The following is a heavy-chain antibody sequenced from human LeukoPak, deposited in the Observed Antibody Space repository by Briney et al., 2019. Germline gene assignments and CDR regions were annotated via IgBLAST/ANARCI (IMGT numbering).Heavy chain of an antibody. CDR3: AKGAGGFSYYNWFDP. CDR2: IYYSGST. CDR1: GGSISSYY. D-gene: IGHD5-18*01. V-gene: IGHV4-59*12. Sequence: PSETLSLTCTVSGGSISSYYWSWIRQPPGKGLEWIGYIYYSGSTNYNPSLKSRVTISVDTSKNQLSLKLASVTAADTAIYYCAKGAGGFSYYNWFDPWGQGTLVTVSS. J-gene: IGHJ5*02.